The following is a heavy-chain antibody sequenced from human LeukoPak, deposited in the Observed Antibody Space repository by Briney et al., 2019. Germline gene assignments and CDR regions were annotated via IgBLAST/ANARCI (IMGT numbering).Heavy chain of an antibody. CDR2: ISSSGSTI. Sequence: PGGSLRLSCAASGLTFSSYNMNWVRQAPGKGLEWVSYISSSGSTIYYADSVKGRFTISRDNAKNSLYLQMNSLRAEDTAVYYCARDQTYGYDMWFDPWGQGTLVTVSS. V-gene: IGHV3-48*03. D-gene: IGHD5-12*01. CDR1: GLTFSSYN. CDR3: ARDQTYGYDMWFDP. J-gene: IGHJ5*02.